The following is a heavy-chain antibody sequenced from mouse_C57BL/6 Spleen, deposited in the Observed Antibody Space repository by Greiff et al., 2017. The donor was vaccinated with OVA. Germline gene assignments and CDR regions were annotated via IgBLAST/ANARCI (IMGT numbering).Heavy chain of an antibody. CDR2: ISSGGSYT. CDR3: ARHRDGSSYYFDY. J-gene: IGHJ2*01. D-gene: IGHD1-1*01. Sequence: EVKLEESGGDLVKPGGSLKLSCAASGFTFSSYGMSWVRQTPDKRLEWVATISSGGSYTYYPDSVKGRFTISRDNAKNTLYLQMSSLKSEDTAMYYCARHRDGSSYYFDYWGQGTTLTVSS. V-gene: IGHV5-6*02. CDR1: GFTFSSYG.